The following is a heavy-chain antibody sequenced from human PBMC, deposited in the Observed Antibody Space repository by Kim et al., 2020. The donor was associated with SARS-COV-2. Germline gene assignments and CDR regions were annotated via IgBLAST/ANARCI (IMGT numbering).Heavy chain of an antibody. J-gene: IGHJ3*02. CDR3: AKDRGAAAGTGAFDI. V-gene: IGHV3-23*03. D-gene: IGHD6-13*01. Sequence: ESVKGRFTISKDNSKKTLYLQMNSLRAEDTAVYYCAKDRGAAAGTGAFDIWGQGTMVTVSS.